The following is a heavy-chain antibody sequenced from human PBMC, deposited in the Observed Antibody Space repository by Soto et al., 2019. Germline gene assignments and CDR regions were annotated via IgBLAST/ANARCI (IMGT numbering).Heavy chain of an antibody. Sequence: SVKVSCKASGGTFSSYAISWVRQAPGQGLEWMGGIIPIFGTANYAQKFQGRVTITADESTSTAYMGLSSLRSEDTAVYYCARDPEYSSDGHPNWFDPWGQGTLVTVSS. CDR2: IIPIFGTA. D-gene: IGHD6-19*01. CDR3: ARDPEYSSDGHPNWFDP. V-gene: IGHV1-69*13. CDR1: GGTFSSYA. J-gene: IGHJ5*02.